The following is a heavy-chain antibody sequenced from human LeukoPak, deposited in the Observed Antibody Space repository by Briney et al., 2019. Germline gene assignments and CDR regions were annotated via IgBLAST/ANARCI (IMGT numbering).Heavy chain of an antibody. CDR2: IKLEGSEK. Sequence: GGSLRLSCAASGFTFSSYWMSWVRQAPGKGLEWVANIKLEGSEKYYVDSVKGRFTISRDNAKNSLYLQMNSLRAEDTAVYYCARDPEPYYYDSSGYYMYWGQGTLVTVSS. J-gene: IGHJ4*02. CDR3: ARDPEPYYYDSSGYYMY. CDR1: GFTFSSYW. D-gene: IGHD3-22*01. V-gene: IGHV3-7*01.